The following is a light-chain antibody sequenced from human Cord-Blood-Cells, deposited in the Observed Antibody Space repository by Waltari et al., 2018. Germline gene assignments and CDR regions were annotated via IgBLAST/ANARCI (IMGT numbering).Light chain of an antibody. V-gene: IGKV1-5*01. J-gene: IGKJ3*01. CDR2: DAS. CDR3: QQYNSYS. CDR1: QSISSW. Sequence: EIQMTQSPSTLSASVGDRVTITCRASQSISSWLAWYQQKPGKAPKLLIYDASSLESGVPSRFSGSGSGTEFTLTISSLQPDDFATYYCQQYNSYSFGPGTKVDIK.